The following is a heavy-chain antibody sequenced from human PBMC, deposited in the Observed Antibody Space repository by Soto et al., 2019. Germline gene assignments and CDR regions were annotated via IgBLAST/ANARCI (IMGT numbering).Heavy chain of an antibody. CDR1: GFTFSTYT. CDR3: ARADSSGYYPGFFDY. Sequence: GGSLRLSCAASGFTFSTYTMNWVRQAPGKGLEWVSFISGSSSYIYYADSVKGRFTISRDDAKKSLYLQMNSLKAEDTAVYYCARADSSGYYPGFFDYWGQGTQVTVSS. D-gene: IGHD3-22*01. V-gene: IGHV3-21*01. J-gene: IGHJ4*02. CDR2: ISGSSSYI.